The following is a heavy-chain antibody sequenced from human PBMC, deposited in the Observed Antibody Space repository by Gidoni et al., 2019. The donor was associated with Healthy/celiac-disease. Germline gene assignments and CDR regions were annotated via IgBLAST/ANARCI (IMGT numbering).Heavy chain of an antibody. CDR3: ARDRMAHFDY. D-gene: IGHD5-12*01. V-gene: IGHV3-21*01. CDR2: ISSSSSYI. J-gene: IGHJ4*02. CDR1: GFTFRSYS. Sequence: EVQLVESGGGLVKPGGSLRLSCAASGFTFRSYSMNWVRQAPGKGLEWVSSISSSSSYIYYADSVKGRFTISRDNAKNSLYLQMNSLRAEDTAVYYCARDRMAHFDYWGQGTLVTVSS.